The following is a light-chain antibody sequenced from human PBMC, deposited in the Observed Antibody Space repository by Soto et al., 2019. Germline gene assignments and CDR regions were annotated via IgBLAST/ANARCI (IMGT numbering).Light chain of an antibody. CDR2: EAT. CDR1: SSNVGSYNL. V-gene: IGLV2-23*01. CDR3: CSYAGSITFVV. J-gene: IGLJ2*01. Sequence: QSVLTQPASVSGSPGQSITISCTGTSSNVGSYNLVSWYQHHPGNAPKLIIYEATKRPSGISDRFSGSKSGNTASLTISGLQAEDEADYYCCSYAGSITFVVLGGGTKVTVL.